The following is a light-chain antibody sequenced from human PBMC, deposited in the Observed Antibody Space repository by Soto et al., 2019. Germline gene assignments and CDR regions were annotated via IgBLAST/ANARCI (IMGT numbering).Light chain of an antibody. CDR3: QQYNNWPPVT. J-gene: IGKJ1*01. Sequence: EIVLTQSPGTLSLSPGERATLSCRASQSVSSSYLAWYQQKPGQAPRLLIYGASSRATGIPDRFSGSGSGTDFTLTISRLEPEDFAVYYCQQYNNWPPVTFGQGTRWIS. CDR1: QSVSSSY. V-gene: IGKV3-20*01. CDR2: GAS.